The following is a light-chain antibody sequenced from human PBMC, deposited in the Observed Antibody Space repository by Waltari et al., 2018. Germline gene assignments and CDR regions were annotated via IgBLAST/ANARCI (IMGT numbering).Light chain of an antibody. Sequence: QSALTQPRSVSGSPGQSVTIPCPGTSSDVGGYTYVSWYQQDPGKAPKLMIYDINKRPAGVPDRFSGSKSGNTASLTISGVQAEDEADYYCCSYVGPNTFWVFGGGTKLTVL. CDR2: DIN. CDR3: CSYVGPNTFWV. CDR1: SSDVGGYTY. J-gene: IGLJ3*02. V-gene: IGLV2-11*01.